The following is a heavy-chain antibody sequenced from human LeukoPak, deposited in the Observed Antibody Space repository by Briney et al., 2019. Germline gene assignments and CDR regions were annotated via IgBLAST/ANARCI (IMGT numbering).Heavy chain of an antibody. J-gene: IGHJ6*02. D-gene: IGHD2-15*01. CDR1: GGTSSSYA. V-gene: IGHV1-69*04. CDR3: ARDLGSNYCSGGSCYSVEYYYYGMDV. CDR2: IIPNLGIA. Sequence: GASVKFSCKASGGTSSSYAICWVRQAPGQGLEWMGRIIPNLGIANYAQKFQGRVTITADKTTSTAYMELSSLRSEDTAVYYCARDLGSNYCSGGSCYSVEYYYYGMDVWGQGTTVTVSS.